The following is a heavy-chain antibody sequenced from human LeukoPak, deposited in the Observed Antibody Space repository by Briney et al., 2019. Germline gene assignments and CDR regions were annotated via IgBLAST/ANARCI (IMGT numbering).Heavy chain of an antibody. CDR1: GYTFTSYD. Sequence: ASVKVSCKSSGYTFTSYDINWVGQATGQGLEWMGWMNPNRGNTGYAKKLQGRVTMTTDTSTSTAHMELRSPRSDDTAVYYCARETGTVTTSYYFDYWGQGTLVTVSS. V-gene: IGHV1-8*02. CDR3: ARETGTVTTSYYFDY. D-gene: IGHD4-17*01. CDR2: MNPNRGNT. J-gene: IGHJ4*02.